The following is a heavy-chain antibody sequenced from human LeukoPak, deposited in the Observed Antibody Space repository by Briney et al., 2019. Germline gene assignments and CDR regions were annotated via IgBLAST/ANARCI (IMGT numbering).Heavy chain of an antibody. CDR3: ARGETNWNYYYYYYYMDV. D-gene: IGHD1-7*01. Sequence: SVKVSCKASGGTFSSYAISWVRQAPGQGLEWMGGIIPIFGTANYAQKFQGRVTITTDESTSTAYMELSSLRSEDTAVYYCARGETNWNYYYYYYYMDVWGKGTTVTVSS. CDR2: IIPIFGTA. V-gene: IGHV1-69*05. J-gene: IGHJ6*03. CDR1: GGTFSSYA.